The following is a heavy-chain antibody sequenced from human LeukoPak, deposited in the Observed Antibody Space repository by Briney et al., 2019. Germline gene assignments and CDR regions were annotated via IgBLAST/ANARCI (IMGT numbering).Heavy chain of an antibody. CDR1: GFTFSSYA. J-gene: IGHJ4*02. Sequence: GGSLRLSCAASGFTFSSYAMSWVRQAPGKGLEWVSVTYRSGSTYYADSVKGRFTISRDNSKNVLYLQMNSLRAEDTAVYYCARGPGYNSSGYYLSLDYWGQGTLVTVSS. V-gene: IGHV3-66*01. D-gene: IGHD3-22*01. CDR2: TYRSGST. CDR3: ARGPGYNSSGYYLSLDY.